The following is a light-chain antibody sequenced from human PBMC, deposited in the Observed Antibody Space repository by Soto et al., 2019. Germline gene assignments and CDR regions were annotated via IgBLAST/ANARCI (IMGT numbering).Light chain of an antibody. CDR2: GAS. CDR3: QQYSSSPT. Sequence: DIVMTQSPASLSLSPGEIATLSFRASQSVISSYLAWYQQKPGQAPRLLIYGASSRATGIPGRFSGSGSGTDFTLTISSLQPEDFAVYYCQQYSSSPTFGQGTKVDIK. CDR1: QSVISSY. V-gene: IGKV3-20*01. J-gene: IGKJ1*01.